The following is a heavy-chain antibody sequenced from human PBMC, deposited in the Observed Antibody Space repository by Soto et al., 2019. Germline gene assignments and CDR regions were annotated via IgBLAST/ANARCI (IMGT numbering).Heavy chain of an antibody. CDR2: IIPIFGTA. D-gene: IGHD3-22*01. CDR1: GGTFSSYA. Sequence: ASVKVSCKASGGTFSSYAISWVRQAPGQGLEWMGGIIPIFGTANYAQKFQGRVTITADESTSTAYMELSSLRSEDTAVYYCARSVYYYDSSGYQLYGFDYWGQGTLVTVSS. CDR3: ARSVYYYDSSGYQLYGFDY. J-gene: IGHJ4*02. V-gene: IGHV1-69*13.